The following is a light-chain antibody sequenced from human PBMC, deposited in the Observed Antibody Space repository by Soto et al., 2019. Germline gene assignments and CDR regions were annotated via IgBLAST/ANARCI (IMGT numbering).Light chain of an antibody. V-gene: IGLV1-51*01. CDR1: SSNIGNNY. Sequence: QSALTQPPSVSAAPGQKGTISCSGSSSNIGNNYVSWYQQLPGTAPKLLIYDNNKRPSGIPDRFSGSKSGTSATLGITGLQTGDEADYYCGTWDSSLSAGRVFGGGTKLAVL. J-gene: IGLJ3*02. CDR2: DNN. CDR3: GTWDSSLSAGRV.